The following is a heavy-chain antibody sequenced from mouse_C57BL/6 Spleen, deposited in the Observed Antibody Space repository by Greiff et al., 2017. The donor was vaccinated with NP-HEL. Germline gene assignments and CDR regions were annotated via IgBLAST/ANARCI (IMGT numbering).Heavy chain of an antibody. CDR3: ARVQAEYYAMDY. J-gene: IGHJ4*01. V-gene: IGHV1-81*01. Sequence: VQLQESGAELARPGASVKLSCKASGYTFTSYGISWVKQRTGQGLEWIGEIYPRSGNTYYNEKFKGKATLAADKSSSTAYMELRSLTSEDSAVYFCARVQAEYYAMDYWGQGTSVTVSS. CDR1: GYTFTSYG. CDR2: IYPRSGNT.